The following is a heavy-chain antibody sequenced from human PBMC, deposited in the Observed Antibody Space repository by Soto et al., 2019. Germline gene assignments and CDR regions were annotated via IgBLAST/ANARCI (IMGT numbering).Heavy chain of an antibody. J-gene: IGHJ6*02. CDR1: GFTFNTYG. CDR2: IWYDGSNK. V-gene: IGHV3-33*08. D-gene: IGHD2-15*01. CDR3: ARADCTGAYCYSWPFNYGVDV. Sequence: QVQLVESGGGVVQPGGSLRLSCTTSGFTFNTYGMHWVRQAPGKGLEWVAIIWYDGSNKYYADSEKGRFTISRDNSKNTLYLQMNSLRAEDTALYYCARADCTGAYCYSWPFNYGVDVWGQGTTVTVSS.